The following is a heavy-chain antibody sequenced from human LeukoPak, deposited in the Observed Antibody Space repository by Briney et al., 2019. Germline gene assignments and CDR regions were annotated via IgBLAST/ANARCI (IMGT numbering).Heavy chain of an antibody. CDR1: GGSISSSSYY. CDR3: AGYSSSYFRFDY. D-gene: IGHD6-6*01. V-gene: IGHV4-39*01. J-gene: IGHJ4*02. CDR2: IYYSGST. Sequence: SETLSLTCTVSGGSISSSSYYWGWIRQPPGKGLEWIGSIYYSGSTYYNPSLKSQVTISVDTSKNQFSLKLSSVTAADTAVYYCAGYSSSYFRFDYWGQGTLVTVSS.